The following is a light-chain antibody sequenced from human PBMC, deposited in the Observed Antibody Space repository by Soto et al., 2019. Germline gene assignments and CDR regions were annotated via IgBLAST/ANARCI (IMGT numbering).Light chain of an antibody. J-gene: IGLJ2*01. V-gene: IGLV2-14*01. CDR2: DVS. CDR3: SSYTSSSTVV. CDR1: SSDVGGYNY. Sequence: QSALTQPASVSGSPGQSITISCTGTSSDVGGYNYVSWYQQHPGKAPKLMIYDVSNRPSGVSNRFSGSKSGNTASLTISGIQAEDEADYYCSSYTSSSTVVFGGGTNLTVL.